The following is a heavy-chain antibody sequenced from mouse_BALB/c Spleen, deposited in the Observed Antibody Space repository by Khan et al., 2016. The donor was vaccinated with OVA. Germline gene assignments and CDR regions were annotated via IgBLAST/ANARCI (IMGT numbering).Heavy chain of an antibody. D-gene: IGHD3-1*01. CDR2: IYPGNDNT. J-gene: IGHJ3*01. V-gene: IGHV1-77*01. CDR1: GYTFTDYY. CDR3: SRSGLGSFAF. Sequence: QVGLQQSGAELARPGASVRLSCKASGYTFTDYYINWMKQRTGQGLEWIGHIYPGNDNTYYNENFTGKATLTADKSSSTAFMHLSSLTSEDSAVYFCSRSGLGSFAFWGQGTLVTVS.